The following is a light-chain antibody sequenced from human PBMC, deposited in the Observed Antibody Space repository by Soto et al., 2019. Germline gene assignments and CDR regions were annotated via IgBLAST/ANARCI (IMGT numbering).Light chain of an antibody. V-gene: IGKV2-28*01. CDR2: LGS. CDR1: QSLVYSNGYNY. Sequence: DIVMTQSPLSLPVTPGEPASISCRSSQSLVYSNGYNYLDWYLQKPGQSPQLLIYLGSNRASGVPDRFSGSGSGTDFTLKISRVEAEDVGVYYCMQALQTPLTFGGGTKVDIK. J-gene: IGKJ4*01. CDR3: MQALQTPLT.